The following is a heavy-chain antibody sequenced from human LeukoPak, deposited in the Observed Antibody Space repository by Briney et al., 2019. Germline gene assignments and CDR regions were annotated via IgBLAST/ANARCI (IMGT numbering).Heavy chain of an antibody. CDR1: GFTFSSYW. V-gene: IGHV3-74*01. J-gene: IGHJ3*02. D-gene: IGHD6-19*01. CDR3: ARAEAGGDAFDI. Sequence: GGSLRLFCAASGFTFSSYWMHWVRQAPGKGLVWVSRINSDGSSTSYADSVKGRFTISRDNAKNTLYLQMNSLRAEDTAVYYCARAEAGGDAFDIWGQGTMVTVSS. CDR2: INSDGSST.